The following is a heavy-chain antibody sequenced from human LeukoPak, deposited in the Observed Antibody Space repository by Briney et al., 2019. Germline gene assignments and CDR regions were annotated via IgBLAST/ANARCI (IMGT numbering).Heavy chain of an antibody. D-gene: IGHD6-19*01. CDR1: GFTFRNYA. CDR3: AKTSLGSSGWLWDFDF. CDR2: ISTSGGDT. J-gene: IGHJ4*02. Sequence: GGSLRLSCEASGFTFRNYAMLWVRQAPGKGLEWVSAISTSGGDTTYADSVKGRFTISRDNSKNTLFLQMNGLRVDDTAEYYCAKTSLGSSGWLWDFDFWGQGTLVAVSS. V-gene: IGHV3-23*01.